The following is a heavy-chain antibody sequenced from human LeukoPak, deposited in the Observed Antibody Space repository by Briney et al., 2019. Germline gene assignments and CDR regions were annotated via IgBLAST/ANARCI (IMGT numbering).Heavy chain of an antibody. D-gene: IGHD6-13*01. V-gene: IGHV5-10-1*01. J-gene: IGHJ4*02. Sequence: GESLKISCKGSGYSFTSYWISWVRQMPGKGLEWMGRIYPSDSYTNYSPSFQGHVTISADKSISTAYLQWSSLKASDTAMYYCARQSSSSWYALDYWGQGTLVTVSS. CDR2: IYPSDSYT. CDR3: ARQSSSSWYALDY. CDR1: GYSFTSYW.